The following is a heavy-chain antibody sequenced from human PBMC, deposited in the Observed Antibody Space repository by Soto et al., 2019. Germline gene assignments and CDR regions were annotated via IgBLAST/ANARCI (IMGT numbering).Heavy chain of an antibody. V-gene: IGHV4-39*01. CDR2: IYYSGST. CDR3: ARLDEKWELPDY. Sequence: QLQLQESGPGLVKPSETLSLTCTVSGGSISSSSYYWGWIRQPPGKGLEWIGSIYYSGSTYYNPSLKSRVTISVDTSKNQFSLKLSSVTAADTAVYYCARLDEKWELPDYWGQGTLVTVSS. D-gene: IGHD1-26*01. J-gene: IGHJ4*02. CDR1: GGSISSSSYY.